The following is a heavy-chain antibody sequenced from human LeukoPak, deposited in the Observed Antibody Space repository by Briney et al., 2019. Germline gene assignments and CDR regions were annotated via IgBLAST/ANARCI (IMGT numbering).Heavy chain of an antibody. CDR1: GFTFDDYA. Sequence: GGSLRLSCAASGFTFDDYAMHWVRQAPGKGLEWVSGISWNSGSIGYADSVKGRFTISRDNAENSLYLQMNSLRAEDTALYYCAKAVRSIAAAIDYWGQGTLVTVSS. V-gene: IGHV3-9*01. D-gene: IGHD6-13*01. J-gene: IGHJ4*02. CDR3: AKAVRSIAAAIDY. CDR2: ISWNSGSI.